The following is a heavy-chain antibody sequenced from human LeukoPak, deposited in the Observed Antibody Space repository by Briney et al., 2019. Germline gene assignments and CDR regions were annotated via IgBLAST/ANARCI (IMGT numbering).Heavy chain of an antibody. D-gene: IGHD3-3*01. Sequence: ETLSLTCTVSGGSISSYYWSWIRQPPGKGLEWIGYIYHSGSTYYNPSLKSRVTISVDRSRNQFSLKLSSVTAADTAVYYCARDPTAPPDEYYDFWSGYYPWGQGTLVTVSS. CDR1: GGSISSYY. J-gene: IGHJ5*02. CDR2: IYHSGST. CDR3: ARDPTAPPDEYYDFWSGYYP. V-gene: IGHV4-59*12.